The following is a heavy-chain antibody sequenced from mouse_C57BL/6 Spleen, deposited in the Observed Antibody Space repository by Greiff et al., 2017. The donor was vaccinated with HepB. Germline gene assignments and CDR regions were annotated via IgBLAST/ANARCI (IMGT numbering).Heavy chain of an antibody. J-gene: IGHJ3*01. Sequence: EVKLMESGGGLVKPGGSLKLSCAASGFTFSDYGMHWVRQAPEKGLEWVAYISSGSSTIYYADTVKGRFTISRDNAKNTLFLQMASLRSEETGMYYCARGEGLAWFAYWGQGTLVTVSA. CDR1: GFTFSDYG. CDR2: ISSGSSTI. V-gene: IGHV5-17*01. CDR3: ARGEGLAWFAY.